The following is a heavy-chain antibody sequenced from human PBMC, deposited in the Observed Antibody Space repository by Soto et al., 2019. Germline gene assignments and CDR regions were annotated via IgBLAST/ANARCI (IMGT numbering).Heavy chain of an antibody. J-gene: IGHJ4*02. CDR3: ARDRGRGDGYNLDY. Sequence: QVQLQESGPGLVKPSQTLSLTCTVSGGSISSGDYYWSWIRQPPGKGLEWIGYIYYSGSTYYNPSLKSRVTXXVXTXXNQFSLKLSSVTAADTAVYYCARDRGRGDGYNLDYWGQGTLVTVSS. CDR2: IYYSGST. D-gene: IGHD5-12*01. CDR1: GGSISSGDYY. V-gene: IGHV4-30-4*01.